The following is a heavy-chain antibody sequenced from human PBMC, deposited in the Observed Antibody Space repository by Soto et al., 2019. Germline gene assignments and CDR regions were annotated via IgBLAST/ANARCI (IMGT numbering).Heavy chain of an antibody. D-gene: IGHD5-18*01. V-gene: IGHV4-34*01. CDR3: ARGGTTGYSYGHGLGHY. Sequence: NPSETLSLTCAVYGGSFSGYYWSWIRQPPGKGLEWIGEINHSGSTNYNPSLKSRVTISVDTSRNQFSLKLSSVTAADTAVYYCARGGTTGYSYGHGLGHYLGQGTLVTGSS. J-gene: IGHJ4*02. CDR1: GGSFSGYY. CDR2: INHSGST.